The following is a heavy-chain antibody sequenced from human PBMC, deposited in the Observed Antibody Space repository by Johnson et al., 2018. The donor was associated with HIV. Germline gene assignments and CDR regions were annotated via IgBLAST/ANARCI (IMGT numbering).Heavy chain of an antibody. D-gene: IGHD5-18*01. J-gene: IGHJ3*02. CDR1: GFTFSNAW. Sequence: QLVESGGGLVKPGESLRLSCAASGFTFSNAWMSWVRQAPGKGLEWVGRISWNSGSIGYADSVKGRFTISRDNAKNSLYLQMNSLRAEDTALYYCAKDIGGLQWGAFDIWGQGTMVTVSS. V-gene: IGHV3-9*01. CDR2: ISWNSGSI. CDR3: AKDIGGLQWGAFDI.